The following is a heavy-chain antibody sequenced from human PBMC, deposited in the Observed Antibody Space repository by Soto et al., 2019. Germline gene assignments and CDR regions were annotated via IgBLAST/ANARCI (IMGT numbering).Heavy chain of an antibody. CDR3: AREGSYSAYNFAHGIQLWSFDF. CDR1: GGSIKTFY. Sequence: SETLSHTCPVSGGSIKTFYLSWVRQPAGKGLEWIGRIFSSGSTSFDPSLESRVAMSVDTSKNHFSLNLSSVTAADMAVYYCAREGSYSAYNFAHGIQLWSFDFWGQGDLVTVSS. J-gene: IGHJ4*02. D-gene: IGHD5-12*01. CDR2: IFSSGST. V-gene: IGHV4-4*07.